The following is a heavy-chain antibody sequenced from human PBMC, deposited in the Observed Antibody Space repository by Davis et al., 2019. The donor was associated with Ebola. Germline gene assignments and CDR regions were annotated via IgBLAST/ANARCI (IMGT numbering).Heavy chain of an antibody. Sequence: GGSLRLSCAASGFTFSSYSMNWVRQAPGKGLEWVSSISSSSSYIYYADSVKGRFTISRDNAKNSLYLQMNSLRAEDTAVYYCARDTRGVLMNPWGQGTLVTVSS. CDR1: GFTFSSYS. D-gene: IGHD2-8*01. CDR2: ISSSSSYI. CDR3: ARDTRGVLMNP. J-gene: IGHJ5*02. V-gene: IGHV3-21*01.